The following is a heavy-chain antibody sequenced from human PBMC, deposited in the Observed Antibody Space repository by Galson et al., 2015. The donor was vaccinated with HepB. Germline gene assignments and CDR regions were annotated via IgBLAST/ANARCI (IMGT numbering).Heavy chain of an antibody. CDR1: GFTFSSYA. Sequence: SLRLSCAASGFTFSSYAMSWVRQAPGKGLEWVSAISGSGGNTYYADSVKGRFTISRDNAKNSLYLQMTSLRAEDTAVYYCARDNDYYGSGNCFDYWGQGTLVTVSS. D-gene: IGHD3-10*01. CDR2: ISGSGGNT. CDR3: ARDNDYYGSGNCFDY. V-gene: IGHV3-23*01. J-gene: IGHJ4*02.